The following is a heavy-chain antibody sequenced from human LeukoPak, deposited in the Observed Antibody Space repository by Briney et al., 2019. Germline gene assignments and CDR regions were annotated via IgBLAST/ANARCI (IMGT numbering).Heavy chain of an antibody. Sequence: QTGGSLRLSCAASGFTFSSFPMSWVRQAPGKGLEWVSVISGTGYSTNYADSVKGLFTISRDNSKNTLYLQMNSLRAEDTAIYYCAIGGVTSFDYWGQGPLVTVSS. V-gene: IGHV3-23*01. CDR2: ISGTGYST. CDR3: AIGGVTSFDY. D-gene: IGHD2-8*01. J-gene: IGHJ4*02. CDR1: GFTFSSFP.